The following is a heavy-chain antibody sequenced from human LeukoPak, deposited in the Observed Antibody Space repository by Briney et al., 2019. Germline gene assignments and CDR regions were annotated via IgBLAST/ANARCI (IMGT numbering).Heavy chain of an antibody. CDR3: ARDAETENYDFWSGYRYNWFDP. CDR1: GGTFSSYA. CDR2: IIPIFGTA. Sequence: ASVKVSCKASGGTFSSYAISWVRQAPGQGLEWMGGIIPIFGTANYAQKFQGRVTITTDESMSTAYMELSSLRSEDTAVYYCARDAETENYDFWSGYRYNWFDPWGQGTLVTVSS. V-gene: IGHV1-69*05. D-gene: IGHD3-3*01. J-gene: IGHJ5*02.